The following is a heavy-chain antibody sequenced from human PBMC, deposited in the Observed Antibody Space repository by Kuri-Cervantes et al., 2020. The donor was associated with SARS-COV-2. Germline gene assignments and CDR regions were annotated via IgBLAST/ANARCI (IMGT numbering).Heavy chain of an antibody. V-gene: IGHV4-31*11. CDR1: GGFISTGGYY. CDR3: ARTITGIEHIVVLIATYYYYSYMDV. Sequence: LRLSCAVSGGFISTGGYYWSWIRQHPGKGLEWIGYIYYTGSTYYNPSLRGRVSISLDMSKNQFSLNLSSVTAADTAVYYCARTITGIEHIVVLIATYYYYSYMDVWGKGTTVTFSS. J-gene: IGHJ6*03. D-gene: IGHD2-21*01. CDR2: IYYTGST.